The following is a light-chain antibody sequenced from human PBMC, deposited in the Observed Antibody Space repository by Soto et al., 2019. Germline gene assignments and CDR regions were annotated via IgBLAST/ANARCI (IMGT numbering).Light chain of an antibody. V-gene: IGKV4-1*01. CDR3: QQYFSAPIT. J-gene: IGKJ5*01. Sequence: DIVMTQSPDSLAVSLGERATINCKSSQSVLYSSNSKNYLTWYQQKPGQPPKLLIYWASTRESGVPDRFSGSGSGTEFTLTISSLQAEDVAFYYCQQYFSAPITFGQGTRLEIK. CDR2: WAS. CDR1: QSVLYSSNSKNY.